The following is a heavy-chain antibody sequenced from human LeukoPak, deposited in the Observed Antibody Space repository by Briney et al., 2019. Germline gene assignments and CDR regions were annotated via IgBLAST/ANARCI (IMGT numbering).Heavy chain of an antibody. Sequence: SQTLFLTCTVSGGSISSGSYYWSWIRQPAGKGLEWIGRIYTSGSTNYNPSLKSRVTMSVDTSKNQFSLKLSSVTAADTAVYYCAREAHQAPDYWGQGTLVTVSS. CDR3: AREAHQAPDY. V-gene: IGHV4-61*02. J-gene: IGHJ4*02. CDR1: GGSISSGSYY. CDR2: IYTSGST. D-gene: IGHD2-2*01.